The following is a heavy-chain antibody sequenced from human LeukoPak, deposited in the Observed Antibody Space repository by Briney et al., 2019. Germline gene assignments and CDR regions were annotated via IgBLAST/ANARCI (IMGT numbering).Heavy chain of an antibody. J-gene: IGHJ4*02. D-gene: IGHD1-20*01. CDR2: IYYSGST. CDR1: GGSISSSSSY. Sequence: SETLSLTCTVSGGSISSSSSYWGWIRQPPGKGLEWIGSIYYSGSTYYNPSLKSRVTISVDTSKNQFSLKLSSVTAADTAVYYCAGYNWNDSTFDYWGQGTLVTVSS. V-gene: IGHV4-39*07. CDR3: AGYNWNDSTFDY.